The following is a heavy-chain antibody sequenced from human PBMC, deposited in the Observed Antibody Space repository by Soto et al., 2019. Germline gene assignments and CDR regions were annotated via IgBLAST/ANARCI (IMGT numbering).Heavy chain of an antibody. D-gene: IGHD3-10*01. Sequence: LRLSCAASGFTFSSYTMNWVRQAPGKGLEWISSISSGSSYIYYAGSVKGRFTISRDNAKNSLFLQMNSLRADDTAVYYCARDILSGGAYPDSWGQGTKVTVS. V-gene: IGHV3-21*01. CDR1: GFTFSSYT. CDR2: ISSGSSYI. J-gene: IGHJ5*01. CDR3: ARDILSGGAYPDS.